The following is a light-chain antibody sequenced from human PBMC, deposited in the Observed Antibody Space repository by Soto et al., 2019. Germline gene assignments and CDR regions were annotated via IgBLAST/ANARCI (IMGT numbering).Light chain of an antibody. V-gene: IGLV2-14*01. CDR2: DVS. CDR3: SSYTSSSTLGV. J-gene: IGLJ2*01. CDR1: ISDVGDYNY. Sequence: QSVLTQPASVSGSPGQSITISCTGTISDVGDYNYVSWYQQHPGKAPKLMIYDVSNRPSGVSNRFSGSKSGNTASLTISGVQAEDEADYYCSSYTSSSTLGVFGGGTKLTVL.